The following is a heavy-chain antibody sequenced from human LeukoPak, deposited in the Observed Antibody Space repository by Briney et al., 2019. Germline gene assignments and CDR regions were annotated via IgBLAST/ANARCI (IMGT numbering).Heavy chain of an antibody. J-gene: IGHJ4*02. CDR3: AKSTPTDIVVVVAALDY. V-gene: IGHV3-30*18. CDR1: GFTFSSYG. CDR2: ISYDGSNK. Sequence: PGGSLRLSCAASGFTFSSYGMHWVRQAPGKGLEWVAVISYDGSNKYYADSVKGRFTISRDNSENTLYLQMNSLRAEDTAVYYCAKSTPTDIVVVVAALDYWGQGTLVTVSS. D-gene: IGHD2-15*01.